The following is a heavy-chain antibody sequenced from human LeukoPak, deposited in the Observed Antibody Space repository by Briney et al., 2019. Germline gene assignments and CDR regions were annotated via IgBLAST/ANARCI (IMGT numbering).Heavy chain of an antibody. J-gene: IGHJ4*02. D-gene: IGHD6-19*01. V-gene: IGHV4-59*08. CDR2: IYYSGST. CDR3: ARSQYSSGWYGVGY. CDR1: GGSISSYY. Sequence: SETLSLTCTVSGGSISSYYWSWIRQPPGKGLEWIGYIYYSGSTNYNPSLKSRVTISVDTSKNQFSLKLSSVTAADTAVYYCARSQYSSGWYGVGYWGQGTLVTVSS.